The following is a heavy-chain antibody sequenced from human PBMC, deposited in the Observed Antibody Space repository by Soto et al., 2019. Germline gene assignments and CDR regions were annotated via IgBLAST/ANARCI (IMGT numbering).Heavy chain of an antibody. CDR2: INAGNGNT. Sequence: QVQLVQSGAEVKKPGASVKVSCKASGYTFTSYAMHWVRQAPGQRLEWMGWINAGNGNTQYSPKFQGRVTITRDTSASTANMELSSLRSEDTAVYYCARDHRPVNWNYGRYFDYWGQGTLVTVSS. CDR1: GYTFTSYA. CDR3: ARDHRPVNWNYGRYFDY. D-gene: IGHD1-7*01. J-gene: IGHJ4*02. V-gene: IGHV1-3*01.